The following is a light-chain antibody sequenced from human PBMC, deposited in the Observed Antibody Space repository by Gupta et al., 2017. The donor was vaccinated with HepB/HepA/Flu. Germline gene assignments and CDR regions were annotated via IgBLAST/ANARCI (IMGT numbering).Light chain of an antibody. CDR3: CSYAGKYIYV. V-gene: IGLV2-11*01. CDR2: DVT. Sequence: QSALTQPRSVSGSPGQSVTISCTGTSSDVGGYNYVSRFQHSPGKAPKLMIYDVTKRASGVPDRFSGSKAGNTASLTISGLEAEDEADYYCCSYAGKYIYVFGTGTEVTVL. J-gene: IGLJ1*01. CDR1: SSDVGGYNY.